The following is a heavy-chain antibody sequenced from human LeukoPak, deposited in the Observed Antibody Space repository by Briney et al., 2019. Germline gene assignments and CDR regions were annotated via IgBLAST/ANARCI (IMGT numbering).Heavy chain of an antibody. CDR2: ISSSSSYI. D-gene: IGHD3-10*01. J-gene: IGHJ6*03. Sequence: GGSLRLSCAASGFTFSSYSMNWVRQAPGKGLEWVSSISSSSSYIYYADSVKGRFTISRDNAKNSLYLQMNSLRAEDTAVYYCARDPVLLGSGYMDVWGKGTTVTVSS. V-gene: IGHV3-21*01. CDR3: ARDPVLLGSGYMDV. CDR1: GFTFSSYS.